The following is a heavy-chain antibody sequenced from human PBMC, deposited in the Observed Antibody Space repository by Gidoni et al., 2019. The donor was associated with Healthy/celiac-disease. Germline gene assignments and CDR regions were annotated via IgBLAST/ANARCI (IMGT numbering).Heavy chain of an antibody. CDR1: GFTFSRYA. V-gene: IGHV3-23*01. CDR3: ERVWLPYAFDI. D-gene: IGHD5-12*01. Sequence: EVQLLESGGGLVQPGGSLRLSCAASGFTFSRYAMSWVRLAPGRGLEWVSAISGSSGITYYADSVRGRFTISRDNSKNTLYLQMNSLRAEDTAVYYCERVWLPYAFDIWGQGTMVTVSS. J-gene: IGHJ3*02. CDR2: ISGSSGIT.